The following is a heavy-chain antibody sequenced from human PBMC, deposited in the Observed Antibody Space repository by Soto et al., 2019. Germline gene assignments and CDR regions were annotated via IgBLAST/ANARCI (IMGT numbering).Heavy chain of an antibody. V-gene: IGHV4-59*01. CDR3: ARDLNWFDP. J-gene: IGHJ5*02. CDR2: IYYSGST. Sequence: LSLTCTVSGGSIRSYYWSWIRQPPGKGLEWIGYIYYSGSTNYNPSLKSRVTISVDTSKNQFSLKLSSVTAADTAVYYCARDLNWFDPWGQGTLVTVSS. CDR1: GGSIRSYY.